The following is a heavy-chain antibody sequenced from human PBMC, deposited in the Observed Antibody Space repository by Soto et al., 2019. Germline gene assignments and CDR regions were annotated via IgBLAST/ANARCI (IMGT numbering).Heavy chain of an antibody. D-gene: IGHD2-15*01. CDR2: INPSGGST. J-gene: IGHJ5*02. CDR1: GYTFTSYY. CDR3: ARGGEKVVVVAATRGSHWFDP. Sequence: QVQLVQSGAEVKKPGASVKVSCKASGYTFTSYYMHWVRQAPGQGLEWMGIINPSGGSTSYAQKFQGRVTMTRDTSTSTVYMERSSLRSEDTAVYYCARGGEKVVVVAATRGSHWFDPWGQGTLVTVSS. V-gene: IGHV1-46*03.